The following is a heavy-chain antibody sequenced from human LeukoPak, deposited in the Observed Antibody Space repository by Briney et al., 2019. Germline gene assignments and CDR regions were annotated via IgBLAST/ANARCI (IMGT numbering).Heavy chain of an antibody. CDR3: ARGEIVVVVAATRYYYYMDV. V-gene: IGHV4-34*01. Sequence: PPETLSLTCAVYGGSFSGYYWSWIRQPPGKGLEWIGEINHSGSTNYNPSLKSRVTISVDTSKNQFSLKLSSVTAADTAVYYCARGEIVVVVAATRYYYYMDVWGKGTTVTVSS. D-gene: IGHD2-15*01. CDR1: GGSFSGYY. CDR2: INHSGST. J-gene: IGHJ6*03.